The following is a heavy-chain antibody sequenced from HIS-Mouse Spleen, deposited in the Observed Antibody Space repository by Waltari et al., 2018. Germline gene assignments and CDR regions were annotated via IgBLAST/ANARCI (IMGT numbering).Heavy chain of an antibody. J-gene: IGHJ3*02. CDR2: IYWNDDK. CDR3: AHRGRLSDAFDI. Sequence: QITLKESGPTLVKPTQTLTLTCTFSGFSLSTSGVGVGWLRQPPGKALEWLALIYWNDDKRYSPSLKSRLTITKDTSKNQVVLTMTNMDPVDTATYYCAHRGRLSDAFDIWGQGTMVTVSS. CDR1: GFSLSTSGVG. D-gene: IGHD6-19*01. V-gene: IGHV2-5*01.